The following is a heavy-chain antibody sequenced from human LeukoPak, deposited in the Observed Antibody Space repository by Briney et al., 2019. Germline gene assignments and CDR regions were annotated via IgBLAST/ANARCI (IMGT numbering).Heavy chain of an antibody. V-gene: IGHV4-59*08. CDR3: ARHKETLTGRDAFDI. D-gene: IGHD3-9*01. J-gene: IGHJ3*02. CDR2: IYYSGST. CDR1: AGSISSYY. Sequence: SETLSLTCTVSAGSISSYYWSWIRQPPGKGLEWIGYIYYSGSTNYNPSLKSRVTISVDTSKNQFSLKLSSVTAADTAVYYCARHKETLTGRDAFDIWGQGTMVTVSS.